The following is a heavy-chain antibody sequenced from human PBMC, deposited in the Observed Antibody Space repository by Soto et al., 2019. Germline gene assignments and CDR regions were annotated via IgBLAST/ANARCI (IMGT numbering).Heavy chain of an antibody. CDR3: ARALTGPFDY. V-gene: IGHV4-30-2*01. CDR1: GGSISSGGYS. Sequence: SETLSLTCAVSGGSISSGGYSWSWIRQPPGKCLEWIGYIYHSGSTYYNPSLKSRVTISVDRSKNQFSLKLSSVTAADTAVYYCARALTGPFDYWGQGTLVTVSS. CDR2: IYHSGST. J-gene: IGHJ4*02.